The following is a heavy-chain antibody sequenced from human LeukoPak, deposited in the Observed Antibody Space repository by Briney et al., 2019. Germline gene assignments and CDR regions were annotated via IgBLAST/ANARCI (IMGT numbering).Heavy chain of an antibody. J-gene: IGHJ4*02. D-gene: IGHD3-9*01. CDR3: ASWRYLDWPL. CDR1: GGSISNYY. CDR2: IYYSGST. Sequence: SETLSLTCTVSGGSISNYYWGWIRQPPGKGLEWIGSIYYSGSTYYNPSLKSRVTISVDTSKNQFSLKLSSVTAADTAVYYCASWRYLDWPLWGQGTLVTVSS. V-gene: IGHV4-39*01.